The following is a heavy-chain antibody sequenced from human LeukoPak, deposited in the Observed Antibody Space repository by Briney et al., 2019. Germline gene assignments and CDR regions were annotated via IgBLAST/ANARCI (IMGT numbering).Heavy chain of an antibody. CDR2: INHSGST. CDR3: ARGFSTAPPPMFGELCFDF. D-gene: IGHD3-10*02. J-gene: IGHJ4*02. V-gene: IGHV4-34*01. Sequence: SVTLSLTCAVYGGSLSGYYWSWIRQPPGKGREWIGEINHSGSTNYNPSLKSRVTISVDTSKNQYSLKLGSVTAADTAVYYCARGFSTAPPPMFGELCFDFWGRGTLDSVSS. CDR1: GGSLSGYY.